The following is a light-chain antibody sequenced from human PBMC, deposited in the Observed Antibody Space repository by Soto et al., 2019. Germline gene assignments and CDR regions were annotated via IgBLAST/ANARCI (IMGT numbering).Light chain of an antibody. CDR3: QQYGTSPVT. J-gene: IGKJ4*01. Sequence: EIVLTQSPGTLSLSPGERATLSCRASQSVSNNYLAWYQQKPGQAPRLLIYGASSWATGIPDRFSGSGSGTDFTLTISRLEPEDFAVYYCQQYGTSPVTFAGGTKVDI. CDR2: GAS. CDR1: QSVSNNY. V-gene: IGKV3-20*01.